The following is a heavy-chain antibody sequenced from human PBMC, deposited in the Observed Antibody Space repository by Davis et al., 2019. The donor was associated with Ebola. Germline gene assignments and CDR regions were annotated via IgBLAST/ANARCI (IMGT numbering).Heavy chain of an antibody. V-gene: IGHV4-34*01. CDR2: INHSGST. Sequence: PSETLSLTCAVYGGSFSGYYWSWIRQPPGKGLEWIGEINHSGSTNYNPSLKSRVTISVDTSKNQFSLKLSSVTAADTAVYYCASTIAAAGTPIDYWGQGTLVTVSS. CDR3: ASTIAAAGTPIDY. J-gene: IGHJ4*02. CDR1: GGSFSGYY. D-gene: IGHD6-13*01.